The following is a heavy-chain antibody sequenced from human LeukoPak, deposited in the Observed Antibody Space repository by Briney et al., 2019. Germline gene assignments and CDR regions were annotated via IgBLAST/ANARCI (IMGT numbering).Heavy chain of an antibody. Sequence: GGSLTLSCTASGLTFSNYATTWVRQAPGKGLEWVSSITGSGRGTYYADSVKGRFSVSRDSSQNTVFLHMNSLRADDTALYYCSKDPNGDYVGAFDMWGPGTMVTVSS. J-gene: IGHJ3*02. CDR1: GLTFSNYA. CDR3: SKDPNGDYVGAFDM. V-gene: IGHV3-23*01. CDR2: ITGSGRGT. D-gene: IGHD4-17*01.